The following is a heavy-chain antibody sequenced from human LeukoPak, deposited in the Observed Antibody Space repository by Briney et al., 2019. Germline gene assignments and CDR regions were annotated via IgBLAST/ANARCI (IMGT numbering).Heavy chain of an antibody. CDR1: GFTFSSYA. CDR3: TRHDYYGMDV. V-gene: IGHV3-73*01. CDR2: IRSKANSYAT. J-gene: IGHJ6*02. Sequence: GGSLRLSCAASGFTFSSYAMHWVRQASGKGLEWVGRIRSKANSYATAYAASVKGRFTISRDDSKNTAYLQMNSLKTEDTAVYYCTRHDYYGMDVWGQGTTVTVSS.